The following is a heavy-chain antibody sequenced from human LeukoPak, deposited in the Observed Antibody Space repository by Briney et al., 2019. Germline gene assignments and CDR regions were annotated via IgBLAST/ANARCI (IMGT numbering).Heavy chain of an antibody. D-gene: IGHD3-10*01. CDR1: GGSISSYY. J-gene: IGHJ4*02. Sequence: SETLSLTCTVSGGSISSYYWSWIRQPPGKGLEWIGYIYYSGSTNYNPSLKSRVTISVDTSKNQFPLKLSSVTAADTAVYYCARDLGSFFDYWGQGTLVTVSS. CDR3: ARDLGSFFDY. V-gene: IGHV4-59*01. CDR2: IYYSGST.